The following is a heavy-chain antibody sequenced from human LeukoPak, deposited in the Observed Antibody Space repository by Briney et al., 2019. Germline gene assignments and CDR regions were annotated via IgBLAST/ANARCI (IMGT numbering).Heavy chain of an antibody. CDR3: ARDSRMQSGQQVEDGFHY. Sequence: GGSLRLSCAASGFTFDDYAMHWVRQAPGKGLEWVSSNSSSSSYIYYADSVKGRFTISRDNAKNSLFLQMISLRGEDTAVYYCARDSRMQSGQQVEDGFHYWGQGTLVTVSS. J-gene: IGHJ4*02. CDR2: NSSSSSYI. V-gene: IGHV3-21*01. D-gene: IGHD5-24*01. CDR1: GFTFDDYA.